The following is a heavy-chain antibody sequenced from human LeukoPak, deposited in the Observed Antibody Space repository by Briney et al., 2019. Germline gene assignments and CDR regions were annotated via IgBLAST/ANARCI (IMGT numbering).Heavy chain of an antibody. V-gene: IGHV4-34*01. CDR2: INHSGST. D-gene: IGHD6-13*01. CDR3: ARGRPRYSSSWYAINLRYYFDY. J-gene: IGHJ4*02. Sequence: SETLSLTCAVSAYSISSGYYWSWIRQPPGKGLEWIGEINHSGSTNYNPSLKSRVTISVDTSKNQFSLKLSSVTAADTAVYYCARGRPRYSSSWYAINLRYYFDYGGQGTLVTVSS. CDR1: AYSISSGYY.